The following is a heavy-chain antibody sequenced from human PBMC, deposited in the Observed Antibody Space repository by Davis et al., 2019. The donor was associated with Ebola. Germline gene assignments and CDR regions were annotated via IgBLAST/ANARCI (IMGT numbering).Heavy chain of an antibody. Sequence: SLKISCAASGFTFDYYVMHWVRQAPGKRLEWVSGISCNSGSIGYADSVKGRFTISRDNAKNSLYLQMNSLKAEGTAVYSCAKGDYERWPPHWAQGTLVTVSS. CDR1: GFTFDYYV. D-gene: IGHD4-17*01. J-gene: IGHJ4*02. V-gene: IGHV3-9*01. CDR3: AKGDYERWPPH. CDR2: ISCNSGSI.